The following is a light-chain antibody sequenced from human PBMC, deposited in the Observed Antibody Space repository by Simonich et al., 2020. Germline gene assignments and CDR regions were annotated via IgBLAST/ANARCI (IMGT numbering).Light chain of an antibody. Sequence: QSALTQPASVPGSPGQSLTISCTGTSSDVGGYNYVSWYQQHPGKAPKLMIYDVSNRPSGVSNRCSGSKSGNTASLTISGLQAEDEADYYCSSYTSSSTLVFGGGTKLTVL. CDR3: SSYTSSSTLV. CDR2: DVS. V-gene: IGLV2-14*03. CDR1: SSDVGGYNY. J-gene: IGLJ2*01.